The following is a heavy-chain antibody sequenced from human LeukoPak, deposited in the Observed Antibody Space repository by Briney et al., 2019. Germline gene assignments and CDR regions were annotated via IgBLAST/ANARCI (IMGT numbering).Heavy chain of an antibody. CDR3: ARTGTVTTVGMDV. CDR2: IYYSGST. Sequence: SETLSLTCTVSGGSISSGDYYWSWIRQPPGKGLEWIGYIYYSGSTYYNPSLKSRVTISVDTSKNQFSLKLSSVTAADTAVYYCARTGTVTTVGMDVWGQGTTVTVSS. D-gene: IGHD4-17*01. CDR1: GGSISSGDYY. J-gene: IGHJ6*02. V-gene: IGHV4-30-4*02.